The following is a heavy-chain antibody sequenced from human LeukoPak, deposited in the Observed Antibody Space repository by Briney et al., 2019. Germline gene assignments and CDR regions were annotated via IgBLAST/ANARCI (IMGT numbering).Heavy chain of an antibody. CDR2: ISWNSGSI. CDR3: AKDIVATIKGGDFDY. D-gene: IGHD5-12*01. V-gene: IGHV3-9*01. J-gene: IGHJ4*02. Sequence: GGSLRLSCAASGFTFDDYAMHWVRQAPGKGLEWVSGISWNSGSIGYADSVKGRFTISRDNAKNSLYLQMNSLRAEDTALYYCAKDIVATIKGGDFDYWGQGTLVIVSS. CDR1: GFTFDDYA.